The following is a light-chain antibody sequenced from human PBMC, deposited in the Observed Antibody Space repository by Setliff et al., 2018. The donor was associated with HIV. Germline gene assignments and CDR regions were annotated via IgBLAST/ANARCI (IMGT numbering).Light chain of an antibody. J-gene: IGKJ1*01. CDR3: QQHFSSQWT. Sequence: DIVLNQFPDSLAVSLGERATINCKSSQSVLYDSNNKNYLTWYQHKAGQPPKLLFYWASTRVSGVPDRFSGSGSGTDFTLTISSLQAEDVALYYCQQHFSSQWTFGQGTKVDIK. V-gene: IGKV4-1*01. CDR1: QSVLYDSNNKNY. CDR2: WAS.